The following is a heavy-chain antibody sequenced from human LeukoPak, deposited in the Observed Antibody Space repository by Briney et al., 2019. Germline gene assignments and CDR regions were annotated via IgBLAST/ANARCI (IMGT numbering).Heavy chain of an antibody. Sequence: GGSLRLSCAASGFTFSGYWMHWVRQAPGKGLVWVSRINSDGGRTIYADSVKGRFTVSRDNAKNTLYLQMNSLRAEDTAVYYCAKVGAIVARLPLFDYWGQGTLVAVSS. V-gene: IGHV3-74*01. CDR3: AKVGAIVARLPLFDY. CDR1: GFTFSGYW. J-gene: IGHJ4*02. CDR2: INSDGGRT. D-gene: IGHD5-12*01.